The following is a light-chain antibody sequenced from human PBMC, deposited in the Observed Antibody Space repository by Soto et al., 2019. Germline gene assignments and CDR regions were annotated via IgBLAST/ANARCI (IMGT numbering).Light chain of an antibody. CDR2: EGS. CDR3: SSYTTSSSYV. CDR1: NNDVGSYNL. Sequence: QSALTQPASVSGSPGQSITISCTGTNNDVGSYNLVSWYQQHPGQAPKLMIYEGSKRSSGVSDRLSGSKSGNTASLTISGLQAEDEADYYCSSYTTSSSYVFGTGTKVTVL. J-gene: IGLJ1*01. V-gene: IGLV2-14*02.